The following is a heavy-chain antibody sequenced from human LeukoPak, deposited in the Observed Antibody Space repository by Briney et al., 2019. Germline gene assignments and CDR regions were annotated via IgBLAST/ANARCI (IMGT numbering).Heavy chain of an antibody. D-gene: IGHD4-11*01. CDR3: VRDYSNFVQGD. CDR2: INHSGST. Sequence: SETLSLTCAVYGGSFSGHYWSWIRQPPGKGLEWIGEINHSGSTNYSPSLKSRVSISVDTSKNQFSLNLKSATAADTAVYYCVRDYSNFVQGDWGQGTLVTVSS. CDR1: GGSFSGHY. V-gene: IGHV4-34*01. J-gene: IGHJ4*02.